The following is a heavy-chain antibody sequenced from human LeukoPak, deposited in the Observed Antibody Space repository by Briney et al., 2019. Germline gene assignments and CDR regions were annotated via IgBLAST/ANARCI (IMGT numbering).Heavy chain of an antibody. J-gene: IGHJ6*02. D-gene: IGHD3-22*01. CDR1: GFTFSSYW. Sequence: PGGSLRLSCAASGFTFSSYWMHWVRQPPGKGLVWVSRISSDGSTTRYADSVKGRFTISRDNAKNTLYLQMNSLRAEDMAVYYCTRSHYYDSSGYYFYYGMDVWGQGTTVTVSS. CDR3: TRSHYYDSSGYYFYYGMDV. V-gene: IGHV3-74*01. CDR2: ISSDGSTT.